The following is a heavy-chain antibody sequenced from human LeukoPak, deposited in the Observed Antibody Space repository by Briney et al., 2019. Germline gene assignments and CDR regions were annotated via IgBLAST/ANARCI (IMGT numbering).Heavy chain of an antibody. V-gene: IGHV4-4*02. CDR2: IYHSGST. CDR3: ARASHDYGDYSHFDY. J-gene: IGHJ4*02. Sequence: TSETLSLTRAVSGGSISSRNWWSWVRQPPGKGLEWIGEIYHSGSTNYNPSLKTRVTISVDKSKNQFSLKLSSVTAADTAVYYCARASHDYGDYSHFDYWGQGTLVTVSS. CDR1: GGSISSRNW. D-gene: IGHD4-17*01.